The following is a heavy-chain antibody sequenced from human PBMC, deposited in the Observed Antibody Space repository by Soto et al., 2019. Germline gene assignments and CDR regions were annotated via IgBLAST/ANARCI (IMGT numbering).Heavy chain of an antibody. V-gene: IGHV3-7*01. CDR3: ATLDTAEIQTAAY. J-gene: IGHJ4*02. Sequence: EVQLVESGGGLVQPGGSLRLSCEGPGFLFSAYWMSWVRHAPGKGLEWVAMINRGASGTHYVDSVKGRFTISRDNAKNALYLQMISLRVEDTAVYYCATLDTAEIQTAAYWGQGTLVTVSA. CDR2: INRGASGT. D-gene: IGHD2-15*01. CDR1: GFLFSAYW.